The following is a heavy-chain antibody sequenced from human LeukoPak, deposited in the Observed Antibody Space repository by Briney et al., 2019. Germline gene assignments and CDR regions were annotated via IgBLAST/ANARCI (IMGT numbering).Heavy chain of an antibody. CDR1: GFRFSSYA. D-gene: IGHD6-19*01. V-gene: IGHV3-23*01. Sequence: PGGSLRLSCAASGFRFSSYAMSWVRQAPGKGLEWVSVISGSGGSTYYADSVKGRFTVSRDNSKNTVYLQMNSLRAEDTAVYYCARASFSIGWRYYFDYWGQGTLVTVSS. J-gene: IGHJ4*02. CDR3: ARASFSIGWRYYFDY. CDR2: ISGSGGST.